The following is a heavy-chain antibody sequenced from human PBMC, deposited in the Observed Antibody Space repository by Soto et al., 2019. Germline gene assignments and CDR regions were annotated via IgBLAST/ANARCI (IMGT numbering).Heavy chain of an antibody. CDR3: ARRLHYEILTGYSH. D-gene: IGHD3-9*01. J-gene: IGHJ4*02. CDR2: INHSGST. Sequence: SETLSLTCAVYGGSFSGYYWSWIRQPPGKGLEWIGEINHSGSTNYNPSLKSRVTISVDTSKYQFSLKLSSVTVADTAVYYCARRLHYEILTGYSHWGQGTLVTVSS. CDR1: GGSFSGYY. V-gene: IGHV4-34*01.